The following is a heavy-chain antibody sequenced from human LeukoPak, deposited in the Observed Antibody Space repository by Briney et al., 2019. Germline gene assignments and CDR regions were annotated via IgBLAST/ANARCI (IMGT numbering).Heavy chain of an antibody. CDR1: GFTFTSYG. CDR3: AKLGTYWYFDV. Sequence: GGSLRLSCAASGFTFTSYGMHWVRQAPGKGLEWVSGISGSAVGTYYADSVKGRFTISRDNPKNVLFLQMNNLRVEDTAVYFCAKLGTYWYFDVWGRGTLVTVSS. V-gene: IGHV3-23*01. CDR2: ISGSAVGT. D-gene: IGHD3-16*01. J-gene: IGHJ2*01.